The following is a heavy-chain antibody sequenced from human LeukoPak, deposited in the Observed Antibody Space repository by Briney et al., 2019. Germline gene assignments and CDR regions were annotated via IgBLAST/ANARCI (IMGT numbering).Heavy chain of an antibody. CDR3: ARGFPSIVGATNDYYYYYMDV. Sequence: SVEVSCQASGDTFRSYAISWVRQAPGQGLEWRGGIIPIFGTANYAQKFQGRVTITTDESTSTAYMELSSLRSEDMAVYYCARGFPSIVGATNDYYYYYMDVWGKGTTVTVSS. CDR2: IIPIFGTA. D-gene: IGHD1-26*01. CDR1: GDTFRSYA. J-gene: IGHJ6*03. V-gene: IGHV1-69*05.